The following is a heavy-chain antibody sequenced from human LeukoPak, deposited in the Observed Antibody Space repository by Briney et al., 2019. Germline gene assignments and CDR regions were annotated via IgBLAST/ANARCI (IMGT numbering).Heavy chain of an antibody. CDR3: ARWAHCSSTSCPFVY. CDR2: IKQDGSEK. D-gene: IGHD2-2*01. J-gene: IGHJ4*02. Sequence: GGSLRLSCAASGFTFSSYWMSWVRQAPGKGLEWVANIKQDGSEKYYVDSVKGRFTISRDNAENSLYLQMNSLRAEDTAVYYCARWAHCSSTSCPFVYWGQGTLVTVSS. V-gene: IGHV3-7*03. CDR1: GFTFSSYW.